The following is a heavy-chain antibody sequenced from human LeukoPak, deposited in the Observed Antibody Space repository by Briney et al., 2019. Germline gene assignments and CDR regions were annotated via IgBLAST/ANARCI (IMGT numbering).Heavy chain of an antibody. J-gene: IGHJ4*02. V-gene: IGHV4-59*08. Sequence: SETLSLTCTVSGGSISSYYWSWIRQPPGKGLEWIGYIYYSGSTNYNPSLKSRVTISVDTSKNQFSLKLSSVTAADTAVYYCARGPSCLAPFDYWGQGTLVTVSS. CDR3: ARGPSCLAPFDY. D-gene: IGHD3-10*01. CDR1: GGSISSYY. CDR2: IYYSGST.